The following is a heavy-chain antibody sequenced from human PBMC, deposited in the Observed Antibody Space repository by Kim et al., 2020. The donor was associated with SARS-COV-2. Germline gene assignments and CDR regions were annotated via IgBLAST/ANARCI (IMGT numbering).Heavy chain of an antibody. CDR3: AKEDAVAVAGGFDC. D-gene: IGHD6-19*01. CDR1: GFTFSSYG. CDR2: ISYDGKNK. J-gene: IGHJ4*02. V-gene: IGHV3-30*18. Sequence: GGSLRLSCAVSGFTFSSYGMHWVRQAPGKGLEWVAVISYDGKNKYYGEAVKGRFTISGDNSKNTLDLQIHSLRVEDTAVYYCAKEDAVAVAGGFDCWGQGTLVTVS.